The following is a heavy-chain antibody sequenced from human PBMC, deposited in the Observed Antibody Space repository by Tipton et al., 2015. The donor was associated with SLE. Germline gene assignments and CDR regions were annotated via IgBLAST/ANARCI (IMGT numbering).Heavy chain of an antibody. CDR1: GFSFSNAW. CDR2: IKSNADGETT. Sequence: SLRLSCAASGFSFSNAWMSWVRQAPGKGLEWVGRIKSNADGETTNYAAPVKGRFNISRDDSRNTLYLQMNSLKTEDTAVYFCSRGAARGPSYFDFWGQGSLVTVSS. V-gene: IGHV3-15*01. D-gene: IGHD6-6*01. CDR3: SRGAARGPSYFDF. J-gene: IGHJ4*02.